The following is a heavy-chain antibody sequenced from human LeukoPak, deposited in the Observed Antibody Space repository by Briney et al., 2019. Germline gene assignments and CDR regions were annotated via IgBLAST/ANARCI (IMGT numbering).Heavy chain of an antibody. CDR1: GYTFTNYD. Sequence: GASVKVSCKASGYTFTNYDINWLRQAPGQGLEWMGYKNPNSGNSAYAQKFQGRVTITTDASISTAYMEVSGLRSEDTALYYCTREGLDYWGQGTLVTVSS. CDR3: TREGLDY. J-gene: IGHJ4*02. CDR2: KNPNSGNS. V-gene: IGHV1-8*01.